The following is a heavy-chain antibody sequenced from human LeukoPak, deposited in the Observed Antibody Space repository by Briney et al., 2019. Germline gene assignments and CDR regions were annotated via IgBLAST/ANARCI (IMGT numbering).Heavy chain of an antibody. CDR2: IYYSGST. D-gene: IGHD3-10*01. V-gene: IGHV4-59*01. J-gene: IGHJ4*02. CDR1: GGSISSYY. Sequence: SETLSLTCTVSGGSISSYYWSWIWQPPGKGLEWIGYIYYSGSTNYNPSLKSRVTISVDTSKNQFSLKLNSVTAADTAVYYCARGDGSGSYPFDYWGQGTLVTVSS. CDR3: ARGDGSGSYPFDY.